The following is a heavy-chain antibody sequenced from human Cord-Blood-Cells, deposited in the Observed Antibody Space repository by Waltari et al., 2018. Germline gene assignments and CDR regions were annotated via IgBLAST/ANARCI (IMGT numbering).Heavy chain of an antibody. CDR1: GGSISSYY. Sequence: QVQLQESGPGLVKPSETLSLTCTVSGGSISSYYWSWIRQPPGKGLEWLGYIYYSGSTNYNPSLTGRVTISVDTSKNQFSLKLSSVTAADTAVYYCARLMDTAMVGYFDLWGRGTLVTVSS. J-gene: IGHJ2*01. D-gene: IGHD5-18*01. CDR3: ARLMDTAMVGYFDL. V-gene: IGHV4-59*08. CDR2: IYYSGST.